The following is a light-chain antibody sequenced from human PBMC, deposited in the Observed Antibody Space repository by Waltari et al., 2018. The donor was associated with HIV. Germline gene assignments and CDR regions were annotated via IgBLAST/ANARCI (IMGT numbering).Light chain of an antibody. CDR2: AAS. CDR3: QKYNRAPLT. CDR1: QAINNF. V-gene: IGKV1-27*01. Sequence: DIQMTQSPSSLSASVGDRVTITCRASQAINNFLAWYQQKPGQVPKLLISAASTLQSGVTSRFSGSGSGTDFTLTITSLQPEDVAIYYCQKYNRAPLTFGGGTKVEF. J-gene: IGKJ4*01.